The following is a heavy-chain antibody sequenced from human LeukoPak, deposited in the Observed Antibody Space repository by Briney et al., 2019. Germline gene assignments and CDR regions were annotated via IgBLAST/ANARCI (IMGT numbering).Heavy chain of an antibody. CDR1: GFTSTGHY. CDR3: ARDFSWGVDY. CDR2: INGNSGAT. Sequence: ASVTVSCKASGFTSTGHYMHWVRQAPGQGLEWMGWINGNSGATNYARNFQDRVTLTRDTSISTVYMELSRLRIDDTAVYYCARDFSWGVDYWGQGTLVTVSS. D-gene: IGHD3-10*01. V-gene: IGHV1-2*02. J-gene: IGHJ4*02.